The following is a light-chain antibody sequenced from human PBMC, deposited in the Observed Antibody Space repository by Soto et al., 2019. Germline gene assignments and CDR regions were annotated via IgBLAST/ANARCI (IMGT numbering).Light chain of an antibody. CDR1: QSISSW. Sequence: DIQRTQSPSTLSASVGDRVTITCRASQSISSWLAWYQQKPGKAPKLLIYDASSLESGVPSRFSGSGSGTEFTLTIRSLQPDDFATYYCQQYNSYWTVGQGTKGDIK. CDR3: QQYNSYWT. J-gene: IGKJ1*01. V-gene: IGKV1-5*01. CDR2: DAS.